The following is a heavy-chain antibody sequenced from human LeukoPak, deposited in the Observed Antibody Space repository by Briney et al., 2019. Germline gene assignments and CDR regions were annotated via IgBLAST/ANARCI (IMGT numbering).Heavy chain of an antibody. CDR1: GGSIRNHH. CDR2: VFFTEGT. CDR3: ARELYHFDR. D-gene: IGHD2-8*01. V-gene: IGHV4-59*11. J-gene: IGHJ4*02. Sequence: SETLSLTCNVSGGSIRNHHWAWIRQSPGKGLEWIGHVFFTEGTNYSPSLRGRITISADRSKNQIYLKLGSVTAADTAVYYCARELYHFDRWGQGALVTVSS.